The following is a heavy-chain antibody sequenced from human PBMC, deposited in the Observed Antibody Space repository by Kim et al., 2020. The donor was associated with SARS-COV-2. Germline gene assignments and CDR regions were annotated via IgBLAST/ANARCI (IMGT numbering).Heavy chain of an antibody. CDR1: GYTFTDYF. V-gene: IGHV1-3*01. Sequence: ASVKVSCKASGYTFTDYFLYWVRQAPGQGLEWMGWINAGNDNTKYSQKFQGRVTITRDTSASTAYMELSSLRSEDTAVYYCARAGGEMGQQLNWFDPWGQGTLVTVSS. D-gene: IGHD6-13*01. CDR2: INAGNDNT. CDR3: ARAGGEMGQQLNWFDP. J-gene: IGHJ5*02.